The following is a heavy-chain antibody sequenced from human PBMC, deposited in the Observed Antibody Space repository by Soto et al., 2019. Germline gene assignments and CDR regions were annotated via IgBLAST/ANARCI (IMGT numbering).Heavy chain of an antibody. D-gene: IGHD3-10*01. Sequence: GGSLRLSCAASGFTFDDYTMHWVRQAPGKGLEWVSLISWDGGSTYYADSVKGRFTISRDNSKNSLYLQMNCLRTEDTALYYCAKEYYGSGSRYGMDVWGQGTTVTVSS. J-gene: IGHJ6*02. CDR2: ISWDGGST. CDR1: GFTFDDYT. V-gene: IGHV3-43*01. CDR3: AKEYYGSGSRYGMDV.